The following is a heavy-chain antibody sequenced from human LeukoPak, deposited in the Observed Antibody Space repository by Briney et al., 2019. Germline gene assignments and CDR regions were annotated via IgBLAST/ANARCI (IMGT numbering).Heavy chain of an antibody. CDR3: ARDLGISVGASDLDY. CDR2: ISYDGSNK. D-gene: IGHD1-26*01. Sequence: PGRSLRLSCAASGFTFSSYGMHWVRQAPGKGLEWVAVISYDGSNKYYADSVKGRFTIPRDNSKNTLYLQMNSLRAEDTAVYYCARDLGISVGASDLDYWGQGTLVTVSS. CDR1: GFTFSSYG. J-gene: IGHJ4*02. V-gene: IGHV3-30*03.